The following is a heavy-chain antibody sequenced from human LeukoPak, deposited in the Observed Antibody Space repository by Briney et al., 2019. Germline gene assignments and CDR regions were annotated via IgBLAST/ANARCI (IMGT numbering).Heavy chain of an antibody. CDR3: ARALGPVVTAIRRWFDP. CDR1: GYTFTSYY. D-gene: IGHD2-21*02. Sequence: GASVTVSCKASGYTFTSYYMHWVRQAPGQGLEWMGIINPSGGSTSYAQKFQGRVTMTRDTSTSTVYMELSSLRSEDTAVYYCARALGPVVTAIRRWFDPWGQGTLVTVSS. V-gene: IGHV1-46*01. J-gene: IGHJ5*02. CDR2: INPSGGST.